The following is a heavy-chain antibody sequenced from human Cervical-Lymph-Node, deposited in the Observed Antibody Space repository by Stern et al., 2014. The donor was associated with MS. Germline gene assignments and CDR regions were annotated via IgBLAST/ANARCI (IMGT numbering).Heavy chain of an antibody. D-gene: IGHD2/OR15-2a*01. CDR2: TYYSGGT. V-gene: IGHV4-59*01. J-gene: IGHJ4*03. Sequence: VQLEESSPGLVKPSETLSLTCTVSGVSISDYFWNWIRQPPGNGLEWIGSTYYSGGTNYNPSLKSRVTISVDTSKNQFSLKLQSVTTADTAVYYCARDLSDWGHGTLVTVSS. CDR1: GVSISDYF. CDR3: ARDLSD.